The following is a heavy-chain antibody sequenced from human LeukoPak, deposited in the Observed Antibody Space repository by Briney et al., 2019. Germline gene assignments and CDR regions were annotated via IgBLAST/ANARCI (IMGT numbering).Heavy chain of an antibody. V-gene: IGHV4-61*02. CDR3: ARDLYCSSASCYHDDNDAFDI. J-gene: IGHJ3*02. CDR2: IYTSGST. Sequence: SQTLSLTCTVSGGSISSGSYYWSWIRQPAGKGLEWIGRIYTSGSTNYNPSLKSRVTISVDTSKNQFSLKLSSVTAADTAVYYCARDLYCSSASCYHDDNDAFDIWGQGTMVTVPS. D-gene: IGHD2-2*01. CDR1: GGSISSGSYY.